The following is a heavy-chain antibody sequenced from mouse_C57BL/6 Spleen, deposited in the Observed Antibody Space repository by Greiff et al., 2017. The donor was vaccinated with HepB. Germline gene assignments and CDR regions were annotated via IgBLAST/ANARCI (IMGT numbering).Heavy chain of an antibody. J-gene: IGHJ2*01. Sequence: VQLQQSGPELVKPGASVKMSCKASGYTFTDYNMHWVKQSHGKSLEWIGYINPNNGGTSYNQKFKGKATLTVNKSSSTAYMELRSLTSEDSAVYYCARGNYYYGSSYGYWGQGTTLTVSS. D-gene: IGHD1-1*01. CDR1: GYTFTDYN. CDR3: ARGNYYYGSSYGY. V-gene: IGHV1-22*01. CDR2: INPNNGGT.